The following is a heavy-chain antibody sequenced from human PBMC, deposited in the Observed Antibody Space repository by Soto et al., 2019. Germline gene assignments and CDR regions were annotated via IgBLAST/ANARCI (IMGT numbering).Heavy chain of an antibody. V-gene: IGHV3-23*01. CDR1: VFTFSSYA. CDR2: ISGSGGST. Sequence: GWSLRLSCASSVFTFSSYAMSWVRQAPGKGVEWVSAISGSGGSTYYADAVKGRFTISRDHSKNPLYLQMHSLRAEDTAVYSCAQDWAYYDILTGPSGYWGQGTLVTVSS. J-gene: IGHJ4*02. CDR3: AQDWAYYDILTGPSGY. D-gene: IGHD3-9*01.